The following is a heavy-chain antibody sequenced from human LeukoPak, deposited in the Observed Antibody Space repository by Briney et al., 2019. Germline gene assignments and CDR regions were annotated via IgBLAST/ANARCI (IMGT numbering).Heavy chain of an antibody. CDR1: GFTFSDYY. CDR2: ISSIGSTI. Sequence: GGSLRLSCAASGFTFSDYYMSWIRQAPGKGREWVSYISSIGSTIYYADSVKGRFTISRDNAKNSLYLQMNSLGAEDTAVYYCARAAYSSSSCWFDPWGEGTLVTVSS. J-gene: IGHJ5*02. V-gene: IGHV3-11*01. D-gene: IGHD6-6*01. CDR3: ARAAYSSSSCWFDP.